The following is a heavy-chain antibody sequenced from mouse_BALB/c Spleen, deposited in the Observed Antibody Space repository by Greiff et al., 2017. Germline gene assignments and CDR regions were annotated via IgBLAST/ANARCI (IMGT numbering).Heavy chain of an antibody. D-gene: IGHD1-1*01. J-gene: IGHJ4*01. Sequence: EVMLVESGGGLVKPGGSLKLSCAASGFTFSSYAMSWVRQSPEKRLEWVAEISSGGSYTYYPDTVTGRFTISRDNAKNTLYLEMSSLRSEDTAMYYCARDYGSSYRAMDYWGQGTSVTVS. CDR1: GFTFSSYA. CDR2: ISSGGSYT. V-gene: IGHV5-9-4*01. CDR3: ARDYGSSYRAMDY.